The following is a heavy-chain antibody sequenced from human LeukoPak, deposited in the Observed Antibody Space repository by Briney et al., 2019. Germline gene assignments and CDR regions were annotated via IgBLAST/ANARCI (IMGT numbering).Heavy chain of an antibody. CDR2: TGNKASRYTT. CDR3: TRDSGTYNWLDP. V-gene: IGHV3-72*01. Sequence: QPGGSLRLSCAASGSTFSDQYMDWVRQAPGKGLQWVGRTGNKASRYTTEYAASAKGRFTISRDDSKNSLYLQMNSLKTEDTALYYCTRDSGTYNWLDPWGQGTLVTVSS. J-gene: IGHJ5*02. D-gene: IGHD1-26*01. CDR1: GSTFSDQY.